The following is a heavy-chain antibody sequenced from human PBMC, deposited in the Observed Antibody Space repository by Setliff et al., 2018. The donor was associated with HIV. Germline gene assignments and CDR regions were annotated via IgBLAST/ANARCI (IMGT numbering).Heavy chain of an antibody. CDR1: DGSFSGYS. CDR3: ARCWPRIFDY. Sequence: PSETLSLTCGVDDGSFSGYSWSWIRQSPGKGLEWIGEVSRGGSTTYNPSLTGRVSVSVDTSKSQFSLKLTNVTAADAAVYYCARCWPRIFDYWGQGTLVTVSS. D-gene: IGHD2-15*01. V-gene: IGHV4-34*01. J-gene: IGHJ4*02. CDR2: VSRGGST.